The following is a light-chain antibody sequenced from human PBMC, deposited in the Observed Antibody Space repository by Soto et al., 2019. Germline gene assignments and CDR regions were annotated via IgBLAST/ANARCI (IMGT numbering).Light chain of an antibody. CDR3: YSYAGENLYV. CDR2: GGT. V-gene: IGLV2-23*01. J-gene: IGLJ1*01. Sequence: QSALTQPASVSGSPGQSITLPCTGTSSDVGSYNLVSWFQQHPGKVPKLLIYGGTKPPSGLSDLFSGSKSGNTASLTISGLQAEDEADYYCYSYAGENLYVFGTGSKVTGL. CDR1: SSDVGSYNL.